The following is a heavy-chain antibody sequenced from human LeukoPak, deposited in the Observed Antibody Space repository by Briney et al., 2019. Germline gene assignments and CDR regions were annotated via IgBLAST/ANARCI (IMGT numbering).Heavy chain of an antibody. CDR2: IIPIFGTA. CDR1: GGTFSSYA. Sequence: SVKVSCKASGGTFSSYAIRWVRQAPGQGLEWMGGIIPIFGTANYAQKFQGRVTITADESTSTAYMELSSLRSEDTAVYYCARDDSSSPGCNYWGQGTLVTVSS. D-gene: IGHD6-6*01. CDR3: ARDDSSSPGCNY. V-gene: IGHV1-69*13. J-gene: IGHJ4*02.